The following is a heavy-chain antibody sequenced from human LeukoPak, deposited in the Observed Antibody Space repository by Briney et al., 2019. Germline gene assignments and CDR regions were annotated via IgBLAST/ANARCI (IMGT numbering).Heavy chain of an antibody. J-gene: IGHJ5*02. CDR2: IYYSGST. CDR3: ASGDKKENLSGPSGYFDP. CDR1: GGSISSSSYY. V-gene: IGHV4-39*07. Sequence: PSETLSLTCTVSGGSISSSSYYWGWIRQPPGKGLEWIGSIYYSGSTYYNPSLKSRVTISVDTSKNQFSLKLSSVTAADTAVYYCASGDKKENLSGPSGYFDPWGQGSLVTVSS. D-gene: IGHD3-10*01.